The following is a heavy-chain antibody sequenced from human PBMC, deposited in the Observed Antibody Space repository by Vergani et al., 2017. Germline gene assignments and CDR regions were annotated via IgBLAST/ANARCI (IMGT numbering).Heavy chain of an antibody. D-gene: IGHD4-17*01. J-gene: IGHJ4*02. V-gene: IGHV4-61*02. CDR2: IYTSGST. CDR3: ASSGDYTPFDY. Sequence: QVQLQESGPGLVKPSQTLSLTCTVSGCSISSGSYYWSWIRQPAGKGLEWIGRIYTSGSTSYNTDLKSRFTISVDTSKNEFSLYLSSLTAADTAVYYCASSGDYTPFDYGGQGTLVTVS. CDR1: GCSISSGSYY.